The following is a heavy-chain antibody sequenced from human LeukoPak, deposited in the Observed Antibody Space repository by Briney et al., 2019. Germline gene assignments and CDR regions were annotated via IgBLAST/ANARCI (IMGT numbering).Heavy chain of an antibody. CDR3: ARVDSAEKRDFDY. J-gene: IGHJ4*02. CDR1: GFTSSNYW. Sequence: GGSLRLSCAAAGFTSSNYWMTWVRQAAGKGLEWVANIKEGGSENYYVDSVKGQFTISRDNAKNSAFLQMNSLRAEDTAVYYCARVDSAEKRDFDYWGQGTLVTVSS. V-gene: IGHV3-7*01. D-gene: IGHD3-22*01. CDR2: IKEGGSEN.